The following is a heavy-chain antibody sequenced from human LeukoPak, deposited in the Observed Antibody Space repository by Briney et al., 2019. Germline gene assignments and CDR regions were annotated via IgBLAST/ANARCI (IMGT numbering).Heavy chain of an antibody. CDR1: GFIFSTFA. D-gene: IGHD3-16*02. CDR3: ARPAPPGGIVYGFHI. J-gene: IGHJ3*02. V-gene: IGHV3-30*04. Sequence: GRSLRLSCAASGFIFSTFAMHWVRQAPGKGLEWEALISYDGNLRNYAESVKGRFTISRDNSKNTVHLQMNSLGAEDTAVYYCARPAPPGGIVYGFHIWGQGTMVTVSS. CDR2: ISYDGNLR.